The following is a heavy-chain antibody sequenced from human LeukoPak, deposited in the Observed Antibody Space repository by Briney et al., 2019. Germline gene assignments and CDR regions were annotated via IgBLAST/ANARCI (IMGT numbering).Heavy chain of an antibody. CDR3: ARRMSSGSNPFDY. J-gene: IGHJ4*02. Sequence: GSLILSCAASGFPFSIYGMNWVRPAPGKGLGWVSYISSSGSTIYYADSVKGRFTISRDNAKNSLDLEMNSLRDEDTAVYYCARRMSSGSNPFDYWGQGTLVTVSS. CDR2: ISSSGSTI. CDR1: GFPFSIYG. V-gene: IGHV3-48*02. D-gene: IGHD1-26*01.